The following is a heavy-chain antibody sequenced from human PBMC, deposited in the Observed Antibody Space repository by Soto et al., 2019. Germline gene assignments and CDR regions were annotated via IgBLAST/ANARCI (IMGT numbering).Heavy chain of an antibody. J-gene: IGHJ4*02. D-gene: IGHD6-13*01. CDR1: GGTFSSYA. Sequence: ASVKVSCKASGGTFSSYAISWVRQAPGQGLEWMGGIIPIFGTANYAQKFQGRVTITADESTSTAYMELSSLRSEDTAVYYCAILDSSSPIPHSGEFAYWGQGTLVTVSS. V-gene: IGHV1-69*13. CDR2: IIPIFGTA. CDR3: AILDSSSPIPHSGEFAY.